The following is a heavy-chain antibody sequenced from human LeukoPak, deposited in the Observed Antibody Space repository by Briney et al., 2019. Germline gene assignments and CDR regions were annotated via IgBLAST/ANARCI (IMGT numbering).Heavy chain of an antibody. CDR3: ARDLSPVVRASPMGY. D-gene: IGHD3-10*01. Sequence: GTSLRLSCAASGFTFTNYGMHWVPQAPGKGLEWVALITYDGYYKYYSDSVKGRFTISSDTSKNTLYLQMNSLRAEDTAVYYCARDLSPVVRASPMGYWGQGTPVTVSS. V-gene: IGHV3-30*03. CDR1: GFTFTNYG. J-gene: IGHJ4*02. CDR2: ITYDGYYK.